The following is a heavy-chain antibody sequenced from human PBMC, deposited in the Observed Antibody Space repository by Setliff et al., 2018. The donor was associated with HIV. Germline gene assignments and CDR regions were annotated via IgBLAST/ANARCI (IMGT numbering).Heavy chain of an antibody. V-gene: IGHV4-39*01. D-gene: IGHD3-3*01. Sequence: PSETLSLTCTVSGGSMSSSGPGYYWGWVRQTPGGGLEWFGSVYYRGRTYYNPSLKSRVTISVDTSKNQLSLRLTSMAAADTAMYYCARSQPDTIFGVVTFDCWGQGKMVTVSS. CDR2: VYYRGRT. CDR1: GGSMSSSGPGYY. CDR3: ARSQPDTIFGVVTFDC. J-gene: IGHJ4*02.